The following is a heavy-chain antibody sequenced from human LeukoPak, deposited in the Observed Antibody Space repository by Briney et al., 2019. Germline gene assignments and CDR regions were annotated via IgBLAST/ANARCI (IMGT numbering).Heavy chain of an antibody. D-gene: IGHD2-15*01. CDR1: GFTVSSNY. CDR2: VKQDGSEK. CDR3: TRGGMVISATLYGSFVFDI. Sequence: GGSLRLSCAASGFTVSSNYMSWVRQAPGKGLEWVANVKQDGSEKYYVDSVKGRFTISRDNAKNSLYLQMNSLRAEDTAVYYCTRGGMVISATLYGSFVFDIWGQGTMVTVSS. V-gene: IGHV3-7*04. J-gene: IGHJ3*02.